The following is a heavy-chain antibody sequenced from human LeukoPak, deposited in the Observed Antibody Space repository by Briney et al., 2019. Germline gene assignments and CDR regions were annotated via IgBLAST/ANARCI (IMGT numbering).Heavy chain of an antibody. D-gene: IGHD3-3*01. Sequence: GGSLRLSCAASGFTFSSYAMHWVRQAPGKGLEWVASIKHDGSEKYYVDSVRGRFTISRDNTMNSLYLQMSSLRAEDTAVYYCATDRGWRTSGYYLYYFEYWGQGTLVTYSS. CDR3: ATDRGWRTSGYYLYYFEY. CDR2: IKHDGSEK. CDR1: GFTFSSYA. V-gene: IGHV3-7*01. J-gene: IGHJ4*02.